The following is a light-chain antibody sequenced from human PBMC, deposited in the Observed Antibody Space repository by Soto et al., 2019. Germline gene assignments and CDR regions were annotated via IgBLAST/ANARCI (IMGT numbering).Light chain of an antibody. CDR3: QQYYSFPRT. CDR2: AAS. CDR1: QGISSY. J-gene: IGKJ2*01. Sequence: VIWMTQSPSLLSASTGDRVTISCRVSQGISSYLAWYQQKPGKAPELLIYAASTLQSGVPSRFSGSGSGTDFTLTTSCLQSEDFATYYCQQYYSFPRTFGQGTKLEIK. V-gene: IGKV1D-8*01.